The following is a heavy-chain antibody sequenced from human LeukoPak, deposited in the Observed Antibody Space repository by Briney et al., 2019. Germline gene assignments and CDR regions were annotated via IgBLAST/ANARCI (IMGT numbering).Heavy chain of an antibody. CDR1: GYTFSGYY. D-gene: IGHD1-26*01. CDR3: VRERGATVDY. CDR2: INFNSGDT. Sequence: GASVKVSCKASGYTFSGYYIHWVRQAPGQGLEWMGWINFNSGDTNYAQKFQGRVTVTRDTSISTTYMELSSLRADDTAIYHCVRERGATVDYWGQGTLATVSS. J-gene: IGHJ4*02. V-gene: IGHV1-2*02.